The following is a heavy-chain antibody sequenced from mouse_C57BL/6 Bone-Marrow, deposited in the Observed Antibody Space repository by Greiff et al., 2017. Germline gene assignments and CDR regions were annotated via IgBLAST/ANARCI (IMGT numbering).Heavy chain of an antibody. D-gene: IGHD1-1*01. J-gene: IGHJ4*01. Sequence: VHLVESGPGLVQPSQSLSITCTVSGFSLTSYGVHWVRQSPGQGLEWLGVIWSGGSTDYNAAFISSLSISKDNSKSQVFFKMISLQADDTAIYYCARDGSSYDYYAMDYWGQGTSVTVSS. CDR3: ARDGSSYDYYAMDY. V-gene: IGHV2-2*01. CDR1: GFSLTSYG. CDR2: IWSGGST.